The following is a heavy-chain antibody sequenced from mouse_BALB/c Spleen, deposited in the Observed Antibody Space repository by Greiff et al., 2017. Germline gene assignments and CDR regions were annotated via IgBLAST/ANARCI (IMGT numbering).Heavy chain of an antibody. J-gene: IGHJ2*01. CDR2: INSNGGST. CDR1: GFTFSSYG. CDR3: ARDGYDLYFDY. D-gene: IGHD2-2*01. Sequence: EVMLVESGGGLVQPGGSLKLSCAASGFTFSSYGMSWVRQTPDKRLELVATINSNGGSTYYPDSVKGRFTISRDNAKNTLYLQMSSLKSEDTAMYYCARDGYDLYFDYWGQGTTLTVSS. V-gene: IGHV5-6-3*01.